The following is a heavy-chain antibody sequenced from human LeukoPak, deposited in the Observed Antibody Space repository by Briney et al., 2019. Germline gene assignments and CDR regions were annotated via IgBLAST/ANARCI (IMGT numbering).Heavy chain of an antibody. CDR1: GFTFYNYG. V-gene: IGHV3-20*01. J-gene: IGHJ3*02. Sequence: GGSLRLSCAASGFTFYNYGMSWVRQAPGKGLEWVSGINWNGGSTGYADSVRGRFTISRDNAKNSLYLQVNSLRAEDTALYHCARARAGTTFGGAFDIWGQGTMVTVSS. CDR2: INWNGGST. D-gene: IGHD3-16*01. CDR3: ARARAGTTFGGAFDI.